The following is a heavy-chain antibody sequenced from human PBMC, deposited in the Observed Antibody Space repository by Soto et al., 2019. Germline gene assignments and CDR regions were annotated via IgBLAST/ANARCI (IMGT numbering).Heavy chain of an antibody. CDR1: GFTFSSYT. CDR2: IYYDGSNK. CDR3: AREGDTAQVSFFYYGMDV. D-gene: IGHD5-18*01. J-gene: IGHJ6*02. V-gene: IGHV3-33*08. Sequence: PGGSLRLSCAASGFTFSSYTMSWVRQAPGKGLEWVALIYYDGSNKYYADSVKGRFTISRDNSKNTLYLQMNSLRAEDTAVYYCAREGDTAQVSFFYYGMDVWGQGTTVTVSS.